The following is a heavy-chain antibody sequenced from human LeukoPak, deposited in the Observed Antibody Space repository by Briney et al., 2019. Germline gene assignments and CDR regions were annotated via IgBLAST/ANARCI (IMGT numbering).Heavy chain of an antibody. CDR2: TYYRSKWYN. V-gene: IGHV6-1*01. Sequence: SQTLSLTCAISGDSVSSNSAAWNWLRQSPSRGLEWLGRTYYRSKWYNDYAVSVKSRITINPDTSKNQLSLQLNSVTPEDTAVYYCARASNSSYCSSTSCFPSFDYWGQGTLVTVSS. D-gene: IGHD2-2*01. CDR3: ARASNSSYCSSTSCFPSFDY. J-gene: IGHJ4*02. CDR1: GDSVSSNSAA.